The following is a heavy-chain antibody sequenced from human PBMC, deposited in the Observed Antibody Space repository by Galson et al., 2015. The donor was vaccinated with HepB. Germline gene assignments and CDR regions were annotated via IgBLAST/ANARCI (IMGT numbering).Heavy chain of an antibody. D-gene: IGHD5-12*01. CDR2: IWYDGSNK. CDR1: GFTFSSYS. CDR3: ARARSPYRKWLRPYYMDV. V-gene: IGHV3-33*01. Sequence: SLRLSCAASGFTFSSYSMHWVRQAPGKGLEWVAVIWYDGSNKYYADSVKGRFTISRDNSKNTLYLQMNSLRAEDTAVYYCARARSPYRKWLRPYYMDVWGKGTTVTVSS. J-gene: IGHJ6*03.